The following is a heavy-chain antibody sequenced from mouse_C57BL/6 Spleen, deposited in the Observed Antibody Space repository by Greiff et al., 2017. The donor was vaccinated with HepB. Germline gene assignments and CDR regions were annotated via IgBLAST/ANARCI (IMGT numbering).Heavy chain of an antibody. CDR3: TTDSSGYVDWFAY. J-gene: IGHJ3*01. Sequence: EVQLQQSGAELVRPGASVKLSCTASGFNIKDDYMHWVKQRPEQGLEWIGWIDPENGDTEYASKFQGKATITADTSSNTAYLQLSSLTSEDTAVYDCTTDSSGYVDWFAYWGQGTLVTVSA. CDR1: GFNIKDDY. D-gene: IGHD3-2*02. CDR2: IDPENGDT. V-gene: IGHV14-4*01.